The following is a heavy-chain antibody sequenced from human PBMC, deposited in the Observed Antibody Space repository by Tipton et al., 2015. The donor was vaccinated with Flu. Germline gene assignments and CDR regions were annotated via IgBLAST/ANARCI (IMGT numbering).Heavy chain of an antibody. Sequence: TLSLTCSVSGGSIIGDYWSWIRQPPGKGLEWIGNIFRTGTTYRNPSLKSRVTISIDRSKNQFSLNLFSVTAADTAVYYCARRDYSNYVSDPKSWFDTWGQGTLVTVSS. J-gene: IGHJ5*02. CDR2: IFRTGTT. D-gene: IGHD4-11*01. CDR3: ARRDYSNYVSDPKSWFDT. V-gene: IGHV4-59*08. CDR1: GGSIIGDY.